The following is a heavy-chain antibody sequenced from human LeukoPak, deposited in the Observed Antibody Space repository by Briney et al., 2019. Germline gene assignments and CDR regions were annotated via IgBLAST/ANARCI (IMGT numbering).Heavy chain of an antibody. CDR3: ARAVAMCYFDY. D-gene: IGHD2-15*01. J-gene: IGHJ4*02. V-gene: IGHV4-34*01. Sequence: SETLSLTCAVYGGSFSGYYWSWIRQPPGKGLEWIGEINHSGSTNYNPSLKSRVTISVDTSKNQFSLKLSSVTAADTAVYYCARAVAMCYFDYWGQGTLVTVSS. CDR2: INHSGST. CDR1: GGSFSGYY.